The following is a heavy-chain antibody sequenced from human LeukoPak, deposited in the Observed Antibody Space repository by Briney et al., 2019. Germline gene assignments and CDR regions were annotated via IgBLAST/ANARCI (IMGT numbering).Heavy chain of an antibody. Sequence: SVKVSCKASGGTFSSYAISWVRQAPGQGLEWMGWINPTSGGTNYAQKFQGRVTMTRDMSTSTVYMELSSLRSEDTAVYYCASYLSGWPMKYWGQGTLVTVSS. CDR2: INPTSGGT. V-gene: IGHV1-69*04. D-gene: IGHD6-19*01. CDR3: ASYLSGWPMKY. J-gene: IGHJ4*02. CDR1: GGTFSSYA.